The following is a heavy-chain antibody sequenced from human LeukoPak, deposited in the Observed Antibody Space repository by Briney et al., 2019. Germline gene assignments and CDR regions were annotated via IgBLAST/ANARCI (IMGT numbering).Heavy chain of an antibody. Sequence: QTGGSLRLSCAASGFTFDDYAMPWVRQAPGKGLEWVSGISWNSGNIAYADSVQGRFTISRDNAKNSLYLEMSSLRAEDTALYYCTRVSDFYSYYYMDVWGKGTTVTVSS. V-gene: IGHV3-9*01. J-gene: IGHJ6*03. CDR1: GFTFDDYA. CDR3: TRVSDFYSYYYMDV. D-gene: IGHD1-26*01. CDR2: ISWNSGNI.